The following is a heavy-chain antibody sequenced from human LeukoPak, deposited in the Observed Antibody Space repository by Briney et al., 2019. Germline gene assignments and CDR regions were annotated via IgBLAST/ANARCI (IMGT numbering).Heavy chain of an antibody. CDR1: GGSISYYY. Sequence: SETLSLTCTVSGGSISYYYWSWIRQSPGKGLEWIGYIYYSGTTNYNPSLKSRVTISVDTSKNQFSLKLRSVTAADTAVYYCAREDPQTTVPEGMDVWGQGTTVTVSS. V-gene: IGHV4-59*01. D-gene: IGHD4-17*01. J-gene: IGHJ6*02. CDR2: IYYSGTT. CDR3: AREDPQTTVPEGMDV.